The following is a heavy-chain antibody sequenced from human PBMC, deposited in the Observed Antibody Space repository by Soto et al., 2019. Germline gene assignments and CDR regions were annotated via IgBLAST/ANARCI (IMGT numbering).Heavy chain of an antibody. D-gene: IGHD3-10*01. J-gene: IGHJ3*02. Sequence: GGSLRLSCAASGFTFSSYDMHWVRQATGKGLEWVSAIGTAGDTYYPGSVKGGFTISREKARNSLYLQMNSLRAEDTAVYYCARVRVVRGVIGPDDAFDIWGQGTMVTVSS. CDR2: IGTAGDT. CDR1: GFTFSSYD. V-gene: IGHV3-13*01. CDR3: ARVRVVRGVIGPDDAFDI.